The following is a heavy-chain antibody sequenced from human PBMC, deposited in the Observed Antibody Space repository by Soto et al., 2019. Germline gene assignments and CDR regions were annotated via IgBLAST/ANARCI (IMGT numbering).Heavy chain of an antibody. J-gene: IGHJ5*02. Sequence: EVQLLESGGGLVQPGGSLRLSCAASGFTFSSYAMSWVRQAPGKGLEWVSAISGSGGSTYYADSVKGRVTISRDNSKNTLYQQMNSLSAEDTAVYYCAKERLGVRIVVVVAASRGNWFDLWGQGTLVTVSS. V-gene: IGHV3-23*01. D-gene: IGHD2-15*01. CDR1: GFTFSSYA. CDR3: AKERLGVRIVVVVAASRGNWFDL. CDR2: ISGSGGST.